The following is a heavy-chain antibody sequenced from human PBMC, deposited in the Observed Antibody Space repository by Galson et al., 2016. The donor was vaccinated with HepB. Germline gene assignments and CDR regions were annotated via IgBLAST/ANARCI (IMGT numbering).Heavy chain of an antibody. CDR1: GDSVSSNNAG. CDR3: ARSYLLGRGFGW. D-gene: IGHD3-10*01. CDR2: TFYRSNWQN. J-gene: IGHJ4*02. Sequence: CAISGDSVSSNNAGWYWIRQSPSRGLEWLGRTFYRSNWQNDYAESVKSRITINPDTSKNQFSLHLCSVTPEDTAVYYCARSYLLGRGFGWWGPGTPVTVSS. V-gene: IGHV6-1*01.